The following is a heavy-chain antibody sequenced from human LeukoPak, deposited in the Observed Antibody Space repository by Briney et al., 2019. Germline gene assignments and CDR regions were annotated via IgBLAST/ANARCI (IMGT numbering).Heavy chain of an antibody. CDR1: SGSISSSSYY. CDR3: ARHKIIGAAAGLGV. J-gene: IGHJ3*01. CDR2: IYYSGST. D-gene: IGHD6-13*01. V-gene: IGHV4-39*01. Sequence: SETLSLTCTVSSGSISSSSYYWGWIRQPPGKGLEWIGSIYYSGSTYYNPSLKSRVTISVDTSKNQFSLKLSSVTAADTAVYYCARHKIIGAAAGLGVWGQGTMVTVSS.